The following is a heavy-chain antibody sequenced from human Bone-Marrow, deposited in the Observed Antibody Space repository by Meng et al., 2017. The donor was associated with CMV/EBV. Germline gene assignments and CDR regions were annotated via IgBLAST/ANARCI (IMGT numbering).Heavy chain of an antibody. V-gene: IGHV4-39*07. CDR3: AREAYCSSTSCSRGDNWFDP. J-gene: IGHJ5*02. CDR2: IYYSGST. Sequence: ESLKISCTVSGGSISSSSYYWGWIRQPPGKGLEWIGSIYYSGSTYYNPSLKSRVTISVDTSKNQFSLKLSSVTAADTAVYYCAREAYCSSTSCSRGDNWFDPWGQGTLVTVSS. D-gene: IGHD2-2*01. CDR1: GGSISSSSYY.